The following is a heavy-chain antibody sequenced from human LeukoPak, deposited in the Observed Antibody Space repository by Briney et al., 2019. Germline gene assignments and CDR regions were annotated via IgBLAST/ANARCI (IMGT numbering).Heavy chain of an antibody. J-gene: IGHJ5*02. CDR3: AREPPGIAAAGNSWFDP. CDR2: IIPIFGTA. V-gene: IGHV1-69*05. CDR1: VGTFSSYA. Sequence: SVKVSCKASVGTFSSYAISWVRHAPGQGLEWMGGIIPIFGTANYAQKFQGRVTITTDESTSTAYMELSSLRSEDTAVYYCAREPPGIAAAGNSWFDPWGQGTLVTVSS. D-gene: IGHD6-13*01.